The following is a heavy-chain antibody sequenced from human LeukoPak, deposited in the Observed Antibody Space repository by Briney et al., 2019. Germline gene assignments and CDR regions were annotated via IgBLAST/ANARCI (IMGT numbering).Heavy chain of an antibody. CDR3: ARDGGSYGAVDY. Sequence: SETLSLTCTVSGGSISSYYWSWIRQPPRKGLVWIGYIYYSGSTNYNPSLKSRVTISVDTSKNQFSLKLSSVTAADTAVYYCARDGGSYGAVDYWGQGTLVTVSS. D-gene: IGHD4-17*01. CDR1: GGSISSYY. V-gene: IGHV4-59*01. CDR2: IYYSGST. J-gene: IGHJ4*02.